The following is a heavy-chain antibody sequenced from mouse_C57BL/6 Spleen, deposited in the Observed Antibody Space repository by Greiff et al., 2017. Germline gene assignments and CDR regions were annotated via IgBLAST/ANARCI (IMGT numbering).Heavy chain of an antibody. CDR1: GYTFTSYW. Sequence: VKLQQPGAELVMPGASVKLSCKASGYTFTSYWMHWVKQRPGQGLEWIGEIDPSDSYTNYNQKFKGKSTLTVDKSSSTAYMQLSSLTSEDSAVYYCANYYGSSPAGFAYWGQGTLVTVSA. J-gene: IGHJ3*01. CDR3: ANYYGSSPAGFAY. CDR2: IDPSDSYT. D-gene: IGHD1-1*01. V-gene: IGHV1-69*01.